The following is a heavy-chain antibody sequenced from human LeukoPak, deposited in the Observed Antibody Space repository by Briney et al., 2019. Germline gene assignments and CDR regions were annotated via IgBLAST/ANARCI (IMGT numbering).Heavy chain of an antibody. J-gene: IGHJ5*02. CDR3: GSGPVGTTVP. CDR1: GFSFGSYA. Sequence: GGSLRLSCAASGFSFGSYAMGWTRQAPGQGLEWVSAISGSGSHANYAESVKGRFTISRDNSKNTLYLQMHSPIAADTAVYYCGSGPVGTTVPWGQGTLVTVSS. V-gene: IGHV3-23*01. D-gene: IGHD1-1*01. CDR2: ISGSGSHA.